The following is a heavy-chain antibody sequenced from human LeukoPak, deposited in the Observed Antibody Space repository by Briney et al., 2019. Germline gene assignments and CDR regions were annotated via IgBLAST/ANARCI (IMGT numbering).Heavy chain of an antibody. CDR1: GYSISSSNW. V-gene: IGHV4-28*03. CDR3: ARGSRGMDV. CDR2: IYYSGST. Sequence: SETLSLTCAVSGYSISSSNWWGWIRQPPGKGLEWIGYIYYSGSTYYNPSLKSRVTISVDTSKNQFSPKVSSVTAADTAVYYCARGSRGMDVWGQGTTVTVSS. J-gene: IGHJ6*02. D-gene: IGHD2/OR15-2a*01.